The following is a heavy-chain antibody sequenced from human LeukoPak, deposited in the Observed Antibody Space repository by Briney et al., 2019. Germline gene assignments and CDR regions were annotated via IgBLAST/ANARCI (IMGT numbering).Heavy chain of an antibody. CDR3: ARVVPAYCGGDCDAFDI. Sequence: PGGSLRPSCAASGFTFSSYGMHWVRQAPGKGLEWVAVIWYDGSNKYYADSVKGRFTISKDNSKNTLYLQMNSLRAEDTAAYYCARVVPAYCGGDCDAFDIWGQGTMVTVSS. CDR1: GFTFSSYG. D-gene: IGHD2-21*02. J-gene: IGHJ3*02. V-gene: IGHV3-33*01. CDR2: IWYDGSNK.